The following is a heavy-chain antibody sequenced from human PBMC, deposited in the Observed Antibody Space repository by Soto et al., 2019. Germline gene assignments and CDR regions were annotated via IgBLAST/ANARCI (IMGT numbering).Heavy chain of an antibody. CDR1: GGSISSSSYY. Sequence: QLQLQESGPGLVKPSETLSLTCTVSGGSISSSSYYWGWIRQPPGKGLEWIGSIYYSGSTYYNPSHKSRVAISGDTSKNQFSLKRSSVTAADTAVYYCARVSPPYSGYDAFDIWCQGTMVTVSS. D-gene: IGHD5-12*01. V-gene: IGHV4-39*01. J-gene: IGHJ3*02. CDR3: ARVSPPYSGYDAFDI. CDR2: IYYSGST.